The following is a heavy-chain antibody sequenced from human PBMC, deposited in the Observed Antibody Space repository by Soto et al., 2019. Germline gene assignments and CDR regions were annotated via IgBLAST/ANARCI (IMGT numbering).Heavy chain of an antibody. J-gene: IGHJ5*02. CDR3: AKDIRSQNNWFDP. CDR2: ISYDGRRQ. V-gene: IGHV3-30*18. D-gene: IGHD1-20*01. Sequence: QVQLVESGGGVVQPGRSLRLSCAASGFTFSNYGMHWVRQAPGTGLEWVAVISYDGRRQYYADSVKGRFTISRDNSKNTLYLQMNSLRVEDTAVYYFAKDIRSQNNWFDPWGQGTLVTVSS. CDR1: GFTFSNYG.